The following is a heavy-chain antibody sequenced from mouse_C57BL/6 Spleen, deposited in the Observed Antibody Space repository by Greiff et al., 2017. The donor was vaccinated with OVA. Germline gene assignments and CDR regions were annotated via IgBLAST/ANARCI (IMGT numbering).Heavy chain of an antibody. CDR3: STVVAGKNYAMDY. D-gene: IGHD1-1*01. Sequence: QVQLQQPGAELVKPGASVKMSCKASGYTFTSYWITWVKQRPGQGLEWIGDIYPGSGSTTYNEKFKSKATLTVDTSSSTAYMQLSSLTSEDSAVYYCSTVVAGKNYAMDYWGQGTSVTVSS. J-gene: IGHJ4*01. CDR1: GYTFTSYW. CDR2: IYPGSGST. V-gene: IGHV1-55*01.